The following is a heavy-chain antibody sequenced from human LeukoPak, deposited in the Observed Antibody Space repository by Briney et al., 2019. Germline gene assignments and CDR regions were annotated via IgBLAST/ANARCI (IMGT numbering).Heavy chain of an antibody. CDR2: ITNSGGTA. CDR1: GFTFSSYA. Sequence: GGSLRLSCAASGFTFSSYAMTWVRQAPGKGLEWVSSITNSGGTAHCAGSVKGRFTISRDNAKNTLYLQMSSLRVDDTAIYYCAKEFAPDFYVLGWFDPWGQGTLVTVSS. CDR3: AKEFAPDFYVLGWFDP. D-gene: IGHD3-16*01. V-gene: IGHV3-23*01. J-gene: IGHJ5*02.